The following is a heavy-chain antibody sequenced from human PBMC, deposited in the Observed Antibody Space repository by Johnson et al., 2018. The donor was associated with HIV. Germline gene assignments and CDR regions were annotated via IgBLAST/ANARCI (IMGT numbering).Heavy chain of an antibody. CDR1: GFTFSSYA. J-gene: IGHJ3*02. CDR2: ISYDGSNK. Sequence: QMQLVESGGGVVQPGRSLRLSCAASGFTFSSYAMHWVRQAPGKGLEWVAVISYDGSNKYYADYVKGRFTISRDNAKNYLNLQMNSLGAEDTAGYYCARVGQLARTHAFDIWGQGTMVTVSS. D-gene: IGHD6-13*01. V-gene: IGHV3-30*14. CDR3: ARVGQLARTHAFDI.